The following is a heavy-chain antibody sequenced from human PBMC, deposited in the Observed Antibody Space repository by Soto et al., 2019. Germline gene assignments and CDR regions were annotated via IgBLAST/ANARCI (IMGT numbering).Heavy chain of an antibody. CDR2: LSSGSRYV. CDR1: GFTFTNYI. J-gene: IGHJ4*02. CDR3: VRGGSSRSY. V-gene: IGHV3-21*01. Sequence: GGSLRLSCTASGFTFTNYIMTWVRQAPGKGLEWVSSLSSGSRYVYYVDSVKGRFTISRDDAKNSVYLQMNSLRAEDAAVYYCVRGGSSRSYWGQGSRVTVSS. D-gene: IGHD3-16*02.